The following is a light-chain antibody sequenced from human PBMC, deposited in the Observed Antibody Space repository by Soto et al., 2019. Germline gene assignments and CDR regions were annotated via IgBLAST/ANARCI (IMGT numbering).Light chain of an antibody. CDR2: HAS. CDR1: QSVYST. J-gene: IGKJ4*01. Sequence: EIVMTQSPATLSVSPGERATLSCRASQSVYSTLAWYQQKPGQAPSLLIYHASTSATGIPARFSGSGSGTEFTLTISRLKSEDFAVYYCQQYNKWPLTFGGGTKLEIK. V-gene: IGKV3-15*01. CDR3: QQYNKWPLT.